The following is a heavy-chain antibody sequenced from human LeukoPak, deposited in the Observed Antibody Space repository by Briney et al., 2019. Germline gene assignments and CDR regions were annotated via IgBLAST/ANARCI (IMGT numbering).Heavy chain of an antibody. Sequence: SETLSLTCAVYGGSFSGYYWSWIRQPPGKGLEWIGEISHSGSTNYNPSLKSRVSISVDTSKNQFTLKLSSVTAAGTAVYYCARDRAYCSSSTCRQPFDYWGQGTLVTVSS. J-gene: IGHJ4*02. D-gene: IGHD2-2*01. CDR2: ISHSGST. V-gene: IGHV4-34*01. CDR3: ARDRAYCSSSTCRQPFDY. CDR1: GGSFSGYY.